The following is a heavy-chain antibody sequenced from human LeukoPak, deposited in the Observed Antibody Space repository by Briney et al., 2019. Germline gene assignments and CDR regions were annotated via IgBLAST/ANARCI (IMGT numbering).Heavy chain of an antibody. CDR1: GFTFSSYA. V-gene: IGHV3-30-3*01. CDR3: ARDASGWILRYYFDY. D-gene: IGHD6-19*01. CDR2: ISYDGSNK. J-gene: IGHJ4*02. Sequence: GGSLRLSCAASGFTFSSYAMHRVRQAPGKGLEWVAVISYDGSNKYYADSVKGRFTISRDNSKNTLYLQMNSLRAEDTAVYYCARDASGWILRYYFDYWGQGTLVTVSS.